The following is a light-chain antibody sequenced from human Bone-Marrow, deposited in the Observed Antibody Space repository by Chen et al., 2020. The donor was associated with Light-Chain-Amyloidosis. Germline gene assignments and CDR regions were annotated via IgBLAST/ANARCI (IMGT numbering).Light chain of an antibody. CDR2: RDT. J-gene: IGLJ2*01. V-gene: IGLV3-25*03. Sequence: SYELTQPPSVSVSSVQTARITCSGDDLPTKYAYWYQQKPGQAPVLVIHRDTERPSGISERFSGSRSGTTATLTISGVQGEDEADYHCQAADSSGTYEVIFGGGTKLTV. CDR1: DLPTKY. CDR3: QAADSSGTYEVI.